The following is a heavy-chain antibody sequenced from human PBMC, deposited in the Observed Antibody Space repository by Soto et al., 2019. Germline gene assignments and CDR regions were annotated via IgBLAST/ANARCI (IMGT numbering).Heavy chain of an antibody. V-gene: IGHV3-21*01. CDR3: AGEPGVSSGWYVDY. CDR2: ITSSSSYI. J-gene: IGHJ4*02. Sequence: PGGSLRLSCTGSGFPFDDFAINWVRQAPGKGLEWVSSITSSSSYINYADSVKGRFTISRDNAKTSLYLQMSSLRAEDTAVYYCAGEPGVSSGWYVDYWGQGTLVTSPQ. D-gene: IGHD6-19*01. CDR1: GFPFDDFA.